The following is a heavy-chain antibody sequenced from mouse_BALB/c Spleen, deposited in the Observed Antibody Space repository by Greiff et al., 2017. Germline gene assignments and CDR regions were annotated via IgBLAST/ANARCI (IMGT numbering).Heavy chain of an antibody. Sequence: EVQLQQSGTVLARPGASVKMSCKASGYTFTSYWMHWVKQRPGQGLEWIGAIYPGNSDTSYNQKFKGKAKLTAVTSTSTAYMELSSLTNEDSAVYYCTPLTGKGAWFAYWGQGTLVTVSA. CDR1: GYTFTSYW. J-gene: IGHJ3*01. V-gene: IGHV1-5*01. CDR2: IYPGNSDT. D-gene: IGHD4-1*01. CDR3: TPLTGKGAWFAY.